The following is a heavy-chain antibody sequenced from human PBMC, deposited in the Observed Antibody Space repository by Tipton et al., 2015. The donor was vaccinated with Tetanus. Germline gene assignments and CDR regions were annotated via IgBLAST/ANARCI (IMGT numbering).Heavy chain of an antibody. J-gene: IGHJ4*02. Sequence: SLRLSCSASGFTFSDFWMHWVRQAPGKGLEWVSRINNDGGTPTYADSVRGRFTISRDNAKNTVHLQMNSLTAEDTAVYYCVRGRGLGAYSFGFEYWGQGALVTVSS. CDR2: INNDGGTP. CDR3: VRGRGLGAYSFGFEY. CDR1: GFTFSDFW. D-gene: IGHD5-12*01. V-gene: IGHV3-74*01.